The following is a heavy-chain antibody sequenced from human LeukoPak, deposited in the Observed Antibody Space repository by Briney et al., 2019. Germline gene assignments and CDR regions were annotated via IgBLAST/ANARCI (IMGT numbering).Heavy chain of an antibody. Sequence: PGGSPRLSCAASGFTFSSYWTRWVRQAPGKGLVWVSRIYSDGSSTNYADSVKGRFNISRDNAKNTLYLQMNSLRAEDTDVYYCATFTERESYHHTANLWGQGTLVIV. D-gene: IGHD3-16*02. CDR1: GFTFSSYW. V-gene: IGHV3-74*01. CDR3: ATFTERESYHHTANL. CDR2: IYSDGSST. J-gene: IGHJ4*02.